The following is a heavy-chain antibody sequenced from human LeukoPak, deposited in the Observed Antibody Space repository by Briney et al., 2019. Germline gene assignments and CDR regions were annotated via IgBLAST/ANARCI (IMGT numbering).Heavy chain of an antibody. Sequence: ASVKVSCKASGYTFTSYGISWVRQAPGQGLEWMGWISAYNGNTNYAQKLQGRVTMTTDTSTSTAYMELRSLRSDDTAVYYCARVSPRGITIFGVVRDTYYFDYWGQGTLVTVSS. J-gene: IGHJ4*02. CDR2: ISAYNGNT. D-gene: IGHD3-3*01. CDR3: ARVSPRGITIFGVVRDTYYFDY. CDR1: GYTFTSYG. V-gene: IGHV1-18*01.